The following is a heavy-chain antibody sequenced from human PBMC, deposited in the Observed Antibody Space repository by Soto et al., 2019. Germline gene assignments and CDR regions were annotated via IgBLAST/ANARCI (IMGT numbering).Heavy chain of an antibody. Sequence: SVKVSCKDSGGSFSSFGISWVRQAPGQGLEWMGGIIPVFGRPNYAQRLRGRLTITADESTNTVYLELIDLRPEDTAVYYGAKEESGYNLWGQGTQVTVSS. CDR1: GGSFSSFG. CDR3: AKEESGYNL. CDR2: IIPVFGRP. J-gene: IGHJ1*01. V-gene: IGHV1-69*13. D-gene: IGHD5-12*01.